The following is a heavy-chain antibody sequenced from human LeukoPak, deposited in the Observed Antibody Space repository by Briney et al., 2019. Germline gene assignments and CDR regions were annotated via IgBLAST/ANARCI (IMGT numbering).Heavy chain of an antibody. J-gene: IGHJ4*02. Sequence: PSETLSLTCGVSGGSITNTNYWTWVRQPPGKGLEWIGEVNLQGSTNYDPSLMGRVSIAVDTSENHISLQLTSVTAADTAVYYCAREGGPYRPLDYSGQGTLVTVSS. CDR2: VNLQGST. V-gene: IGHV4-4*02. CDR1: GGSITNTNY. CDR3: AREGGPYRPLDY.